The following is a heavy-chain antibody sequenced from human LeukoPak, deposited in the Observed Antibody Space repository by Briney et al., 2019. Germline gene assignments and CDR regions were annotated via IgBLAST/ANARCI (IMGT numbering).Heavy chain of an antibody. D-gene: IGHD3-22*01. Sequence: GASVKVSCKASGYTFTSYGISWVRQAPGQGLEWMGWISAYNGNTNYVQKLQGRVTMTTDTSTSTAYMELRSLRSDDTAVYYCAREYGYYDSSGYYSDYWGQGTLVTVSS. CDR3: AREYGYYDSSGYYSDY. CDR1: GYTFTSYG. V-gene: IGHV1-18*01. CDR2: ISAYNGNT. J-gene: IGHJ4*02.